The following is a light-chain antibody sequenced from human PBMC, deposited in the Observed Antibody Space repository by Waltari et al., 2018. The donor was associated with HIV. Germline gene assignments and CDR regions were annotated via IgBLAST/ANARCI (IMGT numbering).Light chain of an antibody. CDR3: QHGSDFPLS. V-gene: IGKV1-12*01. Sequence: IQLTQSPPSLSASVGDRVTLTCRASQDINTRLAWYQQKPGKAPNLVIYASSRLQSGVPSRFSGSGSGTFFTLTIDDFQTDDSATYYCQHGSDFPLSFGGGTKVEI. CDR1: QDINTR. J-gene: IGKJ4*01. CDR2: ASS.